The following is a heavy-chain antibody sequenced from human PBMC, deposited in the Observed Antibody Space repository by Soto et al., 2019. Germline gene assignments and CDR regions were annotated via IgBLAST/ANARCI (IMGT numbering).Heavy chain of an antibody. CDR3: ARVKAYYDILTGYVD. CDR2: ISGSGGST. CDR1: GFTFSSYA. D-gene: IGHD3-9*01. Sequence: PGGSLRLSCAASGFTFSSYAMSWXXQAPGKGLEWVSAISGSGGSTYYADSVKGRFTISRDNSKNTLYLQMNSLRAEDTAVYYCARVKAYYDILTGYVDWGQGTLVTVSS. V-gene: IGHV3-23*01. J-gene: IGHJ4*02.